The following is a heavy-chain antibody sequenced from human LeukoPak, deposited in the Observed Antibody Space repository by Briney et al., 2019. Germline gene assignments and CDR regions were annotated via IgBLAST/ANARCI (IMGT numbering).Heavy chain of an antibody. CDR3: ARGNMSQGPTAFDI. CDR1: GGSISSGDYY. CDR2: IYYSGST. Sequence: SETLSLACTVSGGSISSGDYYWSWIRQPPGKGLEWIGYIYYSGSTYYNPSLKSRVTISVDTAKNQFSLKLSSVTAADTAVYYCARGNMSQGPTAFDIWGKGTMVTVSS. V-gene: IGHV4-30-4*01. D-gene: IGHD3-16*01. J-gene: IGHJ3*02.